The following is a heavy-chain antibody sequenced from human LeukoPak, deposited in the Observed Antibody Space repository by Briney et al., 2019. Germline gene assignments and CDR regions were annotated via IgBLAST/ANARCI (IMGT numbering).Heavy chain of an antibody. D-gene: IGHD3-22*01. CDR3: ARGGSDSRGYYVYYFDY. V-gene: IGHV3-11*04. CDR2: ISSIASTM. Sequence: GGSLRLSCAASGFTFSDYYMSWIRQAPGKGLEWISYISSIASTMNYADSVKGRFTISRDNAKISLYLQINSQRAEDTAVYYCARGGSDSRGYYVYYFDYWGQGTLVTVSS. CDR1: GFTFSDYY. J-gene: IGHJ4*02.